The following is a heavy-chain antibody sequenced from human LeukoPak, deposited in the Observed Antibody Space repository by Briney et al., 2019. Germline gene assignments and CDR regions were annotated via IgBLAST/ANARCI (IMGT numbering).Heavy chain of an antibody. CDR3: ARDAPIYSYGLDY. Sequence: GGSLRLSCAASGFTFSSYSMNWVRQAPGKGLEWVSSISSSSSYIYYADSVKGRFTISRDNAKNSLYLQMNSLRAEDTAVYHCARDAPIYSYGLDYWGQGTLVTVSS. CDR2: ISSSSSYI. CDR1: GFTFSSYS. D-gene: IGHD5-18*01. J-gene: IGHJ4*02. V-gene: IGHV3-21*01.